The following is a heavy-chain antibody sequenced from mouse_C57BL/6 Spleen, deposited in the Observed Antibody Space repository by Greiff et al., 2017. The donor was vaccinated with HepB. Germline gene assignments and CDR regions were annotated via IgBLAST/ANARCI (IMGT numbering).Heavy chain of an antibody. CDR2: IDPEDGET. CDR1: GFNIKDYY. Sequence: EVQLVESGAELVKPGASVKLSCTASGFNIKDYYMHWVKQRTEQGLEWIGRIDPEDGETKYAPKFQGKATITADTSSNTAYLQLSSLTSEDTAVYYCALYYGSSYSYWYFDVWGTGTTVTVSS. J-gene: IGHJ1*03. V-gene: IGHV14-2*01. CDR3: ALYYGSSYSYWYFDV. D-gene: IGHD1-1*01.